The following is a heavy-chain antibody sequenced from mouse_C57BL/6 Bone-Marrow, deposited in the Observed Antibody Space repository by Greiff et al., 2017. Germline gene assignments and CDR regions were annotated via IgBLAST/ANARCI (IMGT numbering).Heavy chain of an antibody. Sequence: VQLQQSGPGLVQPSQSLSITCTVSGFSLTSYGVHWVRQPPGKGLEWLGVIWSGGSTDYNAAFISRLSISKDNSKSQVFFKMNSLQADDTAIYYCAKKGLYYGSSHWYFDVWGTGTTVTVSS. CDR1: GFSLTSYG. D-gene: IGHD1-1*01. CDR3: AKKGLYYGSSHWYFDV. CDR2: IWSGGST. J-gene: IGHJ1*03. V-gene: IGHV2-4*01.